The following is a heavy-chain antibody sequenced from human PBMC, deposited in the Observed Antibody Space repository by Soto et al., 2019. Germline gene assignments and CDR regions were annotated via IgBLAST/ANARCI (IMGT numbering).Heavy chain of an antibody. CDR3: ARGQLWDFDY. J-gene: IGHJ4*02. CDR2: IYYSGST. V-gene: IGHV4-59*01. CDR1: GGSISSYY. Sequence: SETLSLTCTVSGGSISSYYWSWIRQPPGKGLEWIGYIYYSGSTNYNPSLKSRVTISVDTSKNQFSLKLSSVAAADTAVYYCARGQLWDFDYWGQGTLVTVSS. D-gene: IGHD5-18*01.